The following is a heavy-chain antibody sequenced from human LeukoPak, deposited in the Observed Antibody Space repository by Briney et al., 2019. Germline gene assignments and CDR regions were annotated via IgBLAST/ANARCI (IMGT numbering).Heavy chain of an antibody. CDR1: GFTFSSYG. CDR3: AKDGQYCGGDCYYYYYYMDV. CDR2: IRYDGSNK. J-gene: IGHJ6*03. D-gene: IGHD2-21*01. V-gene: IGHV3-30*02. Sequence: PGGSLRLSCAASGFTFSSYGMHCVRQAPGKGLEWVAFIRYDGSNKYYADSVKGRFTISRDNSKNTLYLQMNSLRAEDTAVYYCAKDGQYCGGDCYYYYYYMDVWGKGTTVTVSS.